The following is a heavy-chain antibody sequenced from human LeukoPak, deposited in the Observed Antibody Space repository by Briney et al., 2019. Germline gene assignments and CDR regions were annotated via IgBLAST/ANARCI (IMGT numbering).Heavy chain of an antibody. D-gene: IGHD2-15*01. Sequence: SLRLXCAASGFIFDDYAMHWVRRASGKGLEWVSGISWNSGTIGYADSVKGRFTISRDNAKNSLFLQMNSLRPEDMALYYCAKDVSLGYCSGGSCSAHFDYWGQGTLVTVSS. J-gene: IGHJ4*02. CDR1: GFIFDDYA. CDR2: ISWNSGTI. V-gene: IGHV3-9*03. CDR3: AKDVSLGYCSGGSCSAHFDY.